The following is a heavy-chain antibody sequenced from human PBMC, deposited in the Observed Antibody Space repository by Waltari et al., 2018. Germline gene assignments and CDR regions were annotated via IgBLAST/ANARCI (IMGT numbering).Heavy chain of an antibody. CDR2: IKEDGSEK. CDR3: TRGGLDSSWYWRD. V-gene: IGHV3-7*01. D-gene: IGHD6-13*01. CDR1: GLSFSTYW. Sequence: EVQLVESGGGLAQPGGSLRLSCAACGLSFSTYWMTWVRQASGKGPEWVANIKEDGSEKYYMDSVKGRFTISRDNAKNSLYLQMNNLRVEDTAVYYCTRGGLDSSWYWRDWGQGTLVTVSS. J-gene: IGHJ4*02.